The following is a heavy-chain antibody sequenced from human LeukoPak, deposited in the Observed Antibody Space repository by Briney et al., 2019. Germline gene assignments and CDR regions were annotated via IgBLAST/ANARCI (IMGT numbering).Heavy chain of an antibody. CDR2: IIPILGIA. V-gene: IGHV1-69*02. CDR3: ARSHSRAVPAANPLLGWFDP. Sequence: ASVKVSCKASGGTFSSYTISWVRQAPGQGLEWMGRIIPILGIANYAQKFQGRVTITADKSTSTAYMELSSLRSEDTAVYYCARSHSRAVPAANPLLGWFDPWGQGTLVTVSS. D-gene: IGHD2-2*01. J-gene: IGHJ5*02. CDR1: GGTFSSYT.